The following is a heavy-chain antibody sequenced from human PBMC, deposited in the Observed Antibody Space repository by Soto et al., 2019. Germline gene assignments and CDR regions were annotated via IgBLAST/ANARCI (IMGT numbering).Heavy chain of an antibody. Sequence: QVQLVESGGGLVKPGGSLRLSCAASGFTFSDYYMSWIRQAPGKGLEWVSYISGSSTSINYADSVKGRFTVSRDNAKNSLFLQMSSLRDEDTAVYYCGRDGYSYGRDYWGQGTLVIVSP. CDR2: ISGSSTSI. J-gene: IGHJ4*02. D-gene: IGHD5-18*01. V-gene: IGHV3-11*05. CDR3: GRDGYSYGRDY. CDR1: GFTFSDYY.